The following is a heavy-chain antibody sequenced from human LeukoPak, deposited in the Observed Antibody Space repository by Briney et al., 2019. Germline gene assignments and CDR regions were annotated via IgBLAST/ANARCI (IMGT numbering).Heavy chain of an antibody. CDR2: INPSGGST. Sequence: GASVKVSCKASGYTFTSYYMHWVRQAPGQGLVWMGIINPSGGSTSYAQKFQGRVTMTRDMSTSTVYMELSSLRSEDTAVYYCARGPKENIVVVPAAIGAFDIWGQGTMVTVSS. J-gene: IGHJ3*02. V-gene: IGHV1-46*01. CDR1: GYTFTSYY. D-gene: IGHD2-2*01. CDR3: ARGPKENIVVVPAAIGAFDI.